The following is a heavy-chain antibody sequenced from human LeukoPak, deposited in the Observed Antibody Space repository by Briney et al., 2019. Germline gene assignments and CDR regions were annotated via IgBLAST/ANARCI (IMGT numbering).Heavy chain of an antibody. J-gene: IGHJ4*02. CDR3: ARHLSGVTGYTYGRGIDY. D-gene: IGHD5-18*01. Sequence: GGSLRLSCAASGFTFSRYWMSWVRQAPGKGLEWVANIKPDGSEKYYVDSVKGRFTISRDDAKKSVYLQMNSLRAEDTAVYYCARHLSGVTGYTYGRGIDYWGQGTLVTVSS. CDR1: GFTFSRYW. V-gene: IGHV3-7*01. CDR2: IKPDGSEK.